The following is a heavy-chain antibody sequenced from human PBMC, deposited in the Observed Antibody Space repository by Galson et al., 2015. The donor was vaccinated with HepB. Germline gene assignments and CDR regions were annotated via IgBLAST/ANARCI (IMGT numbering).Heavy chain of an antibody. CDR2: IYWNDDK. CDR1: GFSLSTSGVG. D-gene: IGHD6-6*01. CDR3: AHLIRLWQRVGAARHYFDY. V-gene: IGHV2-5*01. J-gene: IGHJ4*02. Sequence: PALVKPTQTLTLTCTFSGFSLSTSGVGVGWIRQPPGKALEWLALIYWNDDKRYSPSLKSRLTITKDTSKNQVVLTMTNMDPVDTATYYCAHLIRLWQRVGAARHYFDYWGQGTLVTVSS.